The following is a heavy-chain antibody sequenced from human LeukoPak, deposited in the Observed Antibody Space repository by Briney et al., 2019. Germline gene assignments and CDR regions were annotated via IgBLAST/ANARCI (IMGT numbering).Heavy chain of an antibody. Sequence: GGSLRLSCAASGFIFTTYAMHWVRQAPGKGLEWVAVISYDGSNKYYADSVKGRFTISRDNSKNTLYLQMNSLRAEDTAVYYCAKGVVVEDYFDYWGQGTLVTVSS. CDR1: GFIFTTYA. CDR3: AKGVVVEDYFDY. J-gene: IGHJ4*02. CDR2: ISYDGSNK. V-gene: IGHV3-30*18. D-gene: IGHD2-21*01.